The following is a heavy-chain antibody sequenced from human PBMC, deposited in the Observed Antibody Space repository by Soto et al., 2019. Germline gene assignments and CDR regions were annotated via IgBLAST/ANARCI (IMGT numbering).Heavy chain of an antibody. J-gene: IGHJ4*02. CDR2: INHSGST. D-gene: IGHD5-18*01. V-gene: IGHV4-34*01. CDR1: GGSFSGYY. Sequence: SETLSLTCAVYGGSFSGYYWSWIRQPPGKGLEWIGEINHSGSTNYNPSLKSRVTISVDTSKNQFSLKLSSVTAADTAVYYCATVRGLWNDYWGQGTLVTVSS. CDR3: ATVRGLWNDY.